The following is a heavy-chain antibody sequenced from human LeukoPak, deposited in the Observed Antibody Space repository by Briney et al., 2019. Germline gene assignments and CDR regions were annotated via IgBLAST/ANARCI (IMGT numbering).Heavy chain of an antibody. CDR2: INHSGST. Sequence: SETLSLTCTVSGGSISSYYWSWIRQPPGKGLEWIGEINHSGSTNYNPSLKSRVTISVDTSKNQFSLKLSSVTAADTAVYYCARRRWSLLWFGDYFDYWGQGTLVTVSS. D-gene: IGHD3-10*01. V-gene: IGHV4-34*01. J-gene: IGHJ4*02. CDR1: GGSISSYY. CDR3: ARRRWSLLWFGDYFDY.